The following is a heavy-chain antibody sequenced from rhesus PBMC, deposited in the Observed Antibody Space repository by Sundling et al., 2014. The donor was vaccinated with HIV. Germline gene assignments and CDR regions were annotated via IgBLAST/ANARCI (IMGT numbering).Heavy chain of an antibody. CDR2: INTDGKDT. Sequence: EVQLVESGGGLAKPGGSLRLSCAASGFAFSSYYMYWVRQAPGKGLEWVSGINTDGKDTFYPASVKGRFTISRDNSKNTLSLQMNSLRAEDTAVYYCAKVRDSVGTLGLDSWGQGVVVTVSS. J-gene: IGHJ6*01. CDR1: GFAFSSYY. D-gene: IGHD5-24*01. V-gene: IGHV3-103*01. CDR3: AKVRDSVGTLGLDS.